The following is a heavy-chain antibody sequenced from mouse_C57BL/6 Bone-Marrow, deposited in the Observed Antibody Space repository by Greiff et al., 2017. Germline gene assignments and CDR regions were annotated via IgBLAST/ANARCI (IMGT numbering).Heavy chain of an antibody. J-gene: IGHJ4*01. D-gene: IGHD2-4*01. CDR2: IYPGNSDT. CDR3: TRGYDSIFVFFWYAMDY. V-gene: IGHV1-5*01. CDR1: GYTFTSYW. Sequence: EVQLQQSGTVLARPGASVKMSCKTSGYTFTSYWMHWVKQRPGQGLEWIGAIYPGNSDTSYNQKFKGKAKLTAVTSASTAYMELSSLTNEDSAVYYCTRGYDSIFVFFWYAMDYWGQGTSVTVSS.